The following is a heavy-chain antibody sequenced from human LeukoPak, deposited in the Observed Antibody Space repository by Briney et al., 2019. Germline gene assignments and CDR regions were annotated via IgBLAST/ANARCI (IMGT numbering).Heavy chain of an antibody. D-gene: IGHD3-22*01. J-gene: IGHJ4*02. V-gene: IGHV1-2*02. Sequence: ASVKVSCKASGYTFTGYYMHWVRQAPGQGLEWMGWINPNSGGTNYAQKFQGRVTMTRDTSISTAYVELSRLRSDDTAVYYCGSNYYDSSGGVDYWGQGTLVTVSS. CDR2: INPNSGGT. CDR1: GYTFTGYY. CDR3: GSNYYDSSGGVDY.